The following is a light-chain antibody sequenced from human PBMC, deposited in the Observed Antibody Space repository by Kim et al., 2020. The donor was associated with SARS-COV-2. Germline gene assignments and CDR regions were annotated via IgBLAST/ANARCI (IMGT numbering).Light chain of an antibody. CDR1: QSISRW. CDR3: QQDDAFVT. V-gene: IGKV1-5*03. CDR2: EAS. Sequence: DIQMTQSPSTLSASVGDRVTITCRASQSISRWLGWYQQKPGKATKLLIYEASSLESGVPSRFSGSGASAEFTLTSSSLPPDDVATYYCQQDDAFVTFGQGTRLEIK. J-gene: IGKJ5*01.